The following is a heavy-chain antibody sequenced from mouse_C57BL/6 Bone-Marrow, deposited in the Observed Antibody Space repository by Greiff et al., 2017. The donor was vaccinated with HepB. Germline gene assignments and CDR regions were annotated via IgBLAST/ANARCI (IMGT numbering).Heavy chain of an antibody. J-gene: IGHJ2*01. CDR1: GFTFSSYT. V-gene: IGHV5-9*01. Sequence: EVQLVESGGGLVKPGGSLKLSCAASGFTFSSYTMSWVRQTPEKRLEWVATISGGGGNTYYPDSVKGRFTISRDNAKNTLYLQISSLRSEDTALYYCAGQLRLYYFDYWGQGTTLTVSS. CDR3: AGQLRLYYFDY. D-gene: IGHD3-2*02. CDR2: ISGGGGNT.